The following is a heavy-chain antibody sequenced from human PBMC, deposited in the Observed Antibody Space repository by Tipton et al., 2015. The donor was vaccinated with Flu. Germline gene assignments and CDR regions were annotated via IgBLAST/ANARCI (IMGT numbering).Heavy chain of an antibody. Sequence: TLSLTCTISGHSISIYYYWGWTRPSPGKGLEWIGNIFHTGSTYHNPSLKSRVTISVDTSKSQISLKLRSVTAADTAVYYCARGPFRGAYNHVFDYWGQGTLLTVTS. CDR1: GHSISIYYY. D-gene: IGHD5-24*01. V-gene: IGHV4-38-2*02. CDR3: ARGPFRGAYNHVFDY. CDR2: IFHTGST. J-gene: IGHJ4*02.